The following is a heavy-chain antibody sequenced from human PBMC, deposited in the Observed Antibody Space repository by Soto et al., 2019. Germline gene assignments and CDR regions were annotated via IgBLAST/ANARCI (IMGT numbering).Heavy chain of an antibody. CDR3: ARLGPITMVRGRLDP. CDR1: GGSISSSSYY. V-gene: IGHV4-39*01. Sequence: SETLSLTCTVSGGSISSSSYYWGWIRQPPGKGLEWIGSMYYRGNTYYNPSLKSRVTISVDTSKNQFSLKLSSVTAADTAVYYCARLGPITMVRGRLDPWGQGTLVTVSS. D-gene: IGHD3-10*01. CDR2: MYYRGNT. J-gene: IGHJ5*02.